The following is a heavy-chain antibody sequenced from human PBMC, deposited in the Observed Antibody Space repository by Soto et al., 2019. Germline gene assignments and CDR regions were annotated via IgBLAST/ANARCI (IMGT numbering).Heavy chain of an antibody. Sequence: EVQLLESGEGLFQPGGPLRLPFAASGFPFTTFAMAWVRQAPGKGLEWVSAIGGSGGSTYYADSVKGRFTISRDNSKNTLYLQMNSLRAEDTAVYYCAKADRSYFDYWGQGTLVTVSS. J-gene: IGHJ4*02. CDR2: IGGSGGST. CDR3: AKADRSYFDY. V-gene: IGHV3-23*01. CDR1: GFPFTTFA.